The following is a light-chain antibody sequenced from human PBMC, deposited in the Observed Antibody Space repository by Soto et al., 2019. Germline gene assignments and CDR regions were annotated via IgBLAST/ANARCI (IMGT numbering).Light chain of an antibody. Sequence: EIVLTQTPGTLSLSPGERDTLSCRASQSVSSSYLAWYQQKPGQAPRLLIYGASSRATGIPDRFSGSGSGTDFTLTISRLEPEDFAVYYCQQYGSSPLYTFGQGTNLEIK. J-gene: IGKJ2*01. V-gene: IGKV3-20*01. CDR2: GAS. CDR3: QQYGSSPLYT. CDR1: QSVSSSY.